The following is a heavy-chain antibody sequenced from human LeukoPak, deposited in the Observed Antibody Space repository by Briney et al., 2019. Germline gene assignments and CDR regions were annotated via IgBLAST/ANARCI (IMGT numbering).Heavy chain of an antibody. D-gene: IGHD6-6*01. J-gene: IGHJ4*02. CDR3: ARTSGESTAALRAPFDY. V-gene: IGHV3-23*01. CDR1: GFTFSSYA. Sequence: GGSLRLSCAASGFTFSSYAMSWVRQAPGKGLECVSGISGSGGTTYYADSVKGRFTISRDNAKNSLYLQMDSLRAEDAAVYYCARTSGESTAALRAPFDYWGQGTLVTVSS. CDR2: ISGSGGTT.